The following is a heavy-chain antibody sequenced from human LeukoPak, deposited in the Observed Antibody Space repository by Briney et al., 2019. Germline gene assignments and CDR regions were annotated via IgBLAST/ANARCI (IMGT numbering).Heavy chain of an antibody. CDR2: ISSDGSNK. CDR1: GFTFSSYG. CDR3: AKDAPSNSSNWSGPFDY. D-gene: IGHD6-13*01. V-gene: IGHV3-30*18. Sequence: GGSLRLSCVASGFTFSSYGMHWVRQAPGKGLEWVAVISSDGSNKNYADPVKGRFTISRDNSKNTVYLQMNSLRAEDTAVYYCAKDAPSNSSNWSGPFDYWGQGTLVTVSS. J-gene: IGHJ4*02.